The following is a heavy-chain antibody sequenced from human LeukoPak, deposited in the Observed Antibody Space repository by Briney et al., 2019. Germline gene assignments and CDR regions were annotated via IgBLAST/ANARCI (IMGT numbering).Heavy chain of an antibody. CDR3: ARAGSDYDSSGYYPPDAFDI. Sequence: PWETLSLTCTVSGGSISSYYWSWIRQPPGKGLEWIGYIYCNGGTNYNPSLTSRVTISVDTSKNQFSLKLSSVTAADTAVYYCARAGSDYDSSGYYPPDAFDIWGQGTMATVSS. J-gene: IGHJ3*02. CDR2: IYCNGGT. D-gene: IGHD3-22*01. CDR1: GGSISSYY. V-gene: IGHV4-59*01.